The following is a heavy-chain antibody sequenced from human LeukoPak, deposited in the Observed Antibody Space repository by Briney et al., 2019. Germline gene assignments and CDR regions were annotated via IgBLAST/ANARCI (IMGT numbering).Heavy chain of an antibody. CDR3: ARVKPLYYGSGDDY. Sequence: GGSLRLSCAASGFTFSSYSMNWVRQAPGKGLEWVSYISSSSSTIYYADSVKGRFTISRDNAKNSLYLQMNSLRAEDTAVYYCARVKPLYYGSGDDYWGQGTLVTVSS. J-gene: IGHJ4*02. V-gene: IGHV3-48*04. CDR1: GFTFSSYS. CDR2: ISSSSSTI. D-gene: IGHD3-10*01.